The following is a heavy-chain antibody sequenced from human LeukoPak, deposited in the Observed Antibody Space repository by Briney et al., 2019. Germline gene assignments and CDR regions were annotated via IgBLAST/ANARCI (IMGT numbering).Heavy chain of an antibody. CDR1: GFTFSSYA. CDR2: ISYDGSNK. Sequence: GRSLRLSCAASGFTFSSYAMHWVRQAPGKGLEWVAVISYDGSNKYYADSVKGRFTISRDNSKNTLYLQMNSLRAEDTAVYYCARDRWELKKFDYWGQGTLVTVSS. CDR3: ARDRWELKKFDY. V-gene: IGHV3-30-3*01. J-gene: IGHJ4*02. D-gene: IGHD1-26*01.